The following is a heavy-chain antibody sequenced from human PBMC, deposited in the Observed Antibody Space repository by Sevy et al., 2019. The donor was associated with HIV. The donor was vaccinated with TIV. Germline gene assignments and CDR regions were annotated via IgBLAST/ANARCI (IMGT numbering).Heavy chain of an antibody. D-gene: IGHD6-25*01. CDR3: AVGWTGIAAHYFDY. J-gene: IGHJ4*02. CDR1: GFTFSNYA. CDR2: ISSSGDNT. Sequence: QQLGSLRLSCVASGFTFSNYAMNWVRQAPGRGLEWVSVISSSGDNTYYADSVKGRFTISRDNSKNTLYLQMNSLRAEDTAVYYCAVGWTGIAAHYFDYWGQGALVTVSS. V-gene: IGHV3-23*01.